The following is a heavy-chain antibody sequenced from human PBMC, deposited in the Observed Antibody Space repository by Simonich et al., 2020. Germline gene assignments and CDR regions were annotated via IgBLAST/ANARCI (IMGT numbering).Heavy chain of an antibody. Sequence: EVQLVESGGGLVQPGGSLRLSCAASGFTFSSYEMNWVRQAPGKGLEWVSYISSSGSTIYYADSVKGRFTISRDNAKNSLYLKMNSRRAEDTAVYYCARDFRLQLVEIGTYYYYGMDVWGQGTTVTVSS. CDR2: ISSSGSTI. V-gene: IGHV3-48*03. CDR1: GFTFSSYE. D-gene: IGHD6-6*01. J-gene: IGHJ6*02. CDR3: ARDFRLQLVEIGTYYYYGMDV.